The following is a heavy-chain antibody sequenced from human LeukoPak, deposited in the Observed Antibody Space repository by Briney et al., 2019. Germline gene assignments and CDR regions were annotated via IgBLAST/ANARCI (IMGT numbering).Heavy chain of an antibody. V-gene: IGHV3-74*01. CDR3: ARDRPLRGGYYYMDV. Sequence: PGGSLRLSCAASGFTFSNYWMHWVRQAPGKGLVWVSRINSDGINTSYADSVKGRFTISRDNAKNTLNLQMNSLRAEDTAVYYCARDRPLRGGYYYMDVWGKGTTVTVSS. J-gene: IGHJ6*03. CDR1: GFTFSNYW. CDR2: INSDGINT.